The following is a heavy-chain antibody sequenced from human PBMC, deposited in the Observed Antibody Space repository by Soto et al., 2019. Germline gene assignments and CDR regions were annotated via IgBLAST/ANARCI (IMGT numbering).Heavy chain of an antibody. CDR3: ATANWSHDYFGP. V-gene: IGHV4-34*01. Sequence: QVQLQQWGTGLLKSSETLSLTCAVSGGSFSGYYWTWLRQPPGKGLEWIGEINHSGSTNYNPSLKSRVTISVDTSKNQFSLKVTSVTAADTAVYYCATANWSHDYFGPWGQGSPVTVSS. J-gene: IGHJ5*02. CDR1: GGSFSGYY. D-gene: IGHD1-1*01. CDR2: INHSGST.